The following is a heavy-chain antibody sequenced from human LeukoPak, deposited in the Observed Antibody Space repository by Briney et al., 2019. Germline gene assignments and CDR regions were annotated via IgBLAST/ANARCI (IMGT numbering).Heavy chain of an antibody. CDR1: GLTFSSYS. V-gene: IGHV3-21*01. CDR3: ARDADSSGYYLDAFDI. CDR2: ISSSSSYI. D-gene: IGHD3-22*01. J-gene: IGHJ3*02. Sequence: GGSLRLSCAASGLTFSSYSMNWVRQAPGKGLEWVSSISSSSSYIYYADSVKGRFTISRDNAKNSLYLQMNSLRAEDTAVYYCARDADSSGYYLDAFDIWGQGTMVTVSS.